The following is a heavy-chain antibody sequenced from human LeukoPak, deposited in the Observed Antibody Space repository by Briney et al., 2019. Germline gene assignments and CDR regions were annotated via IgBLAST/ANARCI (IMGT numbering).Heavy chain of an antibody. Sequence: GGSLRLSCAASGFTFSSYAMSWVRQAPGKGLECVSAISGSAGSTYYADSVKGRFTISRDNSKNTLYLQMNSLRAEDSAVYYCARDDYVWGSYSEDWFDPWGQGTLVTVSS. CDR3: ARDDYVWGSYSEDWFDP. D-gene: IGHD3-16*01. V-gene: IGHV3-23*01. CDR1: GFTFSSYA. CDR2: ISGSAGST. J-gene: IGHJ5*02.